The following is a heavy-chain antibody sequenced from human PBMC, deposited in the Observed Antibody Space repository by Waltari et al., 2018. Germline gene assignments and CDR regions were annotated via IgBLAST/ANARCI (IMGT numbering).Heavy chain of an antibody. J-gene: IGHJ6*03. Sequence: EVQLVESGGGLVQPGGSLRLSCAASGFTFSSYSMNWVRQAPGTGLEWVSYISSSSSTIYYADSVKGRFTISRDNAKNSLYLQMNSLRAEDTAVYYCARWRRGSSDYYYYYMDVWGKGTTVTISS. CDR1: GFTFSSYS. CDR2: ISSSSSTI. CDR3: ARWRRGSSDYYYYYMDV. V-gene: IGHV3-48*04. D-gene: IGHD6-6*01.